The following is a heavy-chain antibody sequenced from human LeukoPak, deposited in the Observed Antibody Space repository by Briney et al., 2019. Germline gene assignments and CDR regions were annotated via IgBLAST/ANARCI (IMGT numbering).Heavy chain of an antibody. CDR3: ARGQVPEWELLRYYGMDV. CDR2: ISSSGSTI. V-gene: IGHV3-11*01. D-gene: IGHD1-26*01. Sequence: PGGSLRLSCAASGFTFSDYYMSWIRQAPGKGLEWVSYISSSGSTIYYADSVKGRFTISRDNAKNSLYLQMNSLRAEDTAVYYCARGQVPEWELLRYYGMDVWGQGTTVTVSS. J-gene: IGHJ6*02. CDR1: GFTFSDYY.